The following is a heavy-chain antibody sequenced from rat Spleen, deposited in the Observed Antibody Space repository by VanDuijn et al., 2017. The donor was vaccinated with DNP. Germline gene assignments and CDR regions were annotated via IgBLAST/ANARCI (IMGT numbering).Heavy chain of an antibody. J-gene: IGHJ2*01. CDR1: GFTFSDYY. V-gene: IGHV5-22*01. CDR2: ISYDAGGF. CDR3: ARWNDYFDY. Sequence: EVQLVESGGGLVQPGRSLTLSCAASGFTFSDYYMAWVRQAPTKGLEWVAYISYDAGGFHYGDSVKGRFTISRDNAKSTLYLQMNSLRSEDTATYYCARWNDYFDYWGQGVMVTVSS.